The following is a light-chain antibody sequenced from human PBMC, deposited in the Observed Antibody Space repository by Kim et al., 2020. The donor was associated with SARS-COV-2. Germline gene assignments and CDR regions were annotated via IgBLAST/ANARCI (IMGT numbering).Light chain of an antibody. CDR2: GAS. V-gene: IGKV3-20*01. Sequence: SPGERATLSCRASHSVSSSSLAWYQQKPGQAPRLLIYGASSRATGIPDRFTGSGSGTDFTLTITRLEPEDFAVYCCQQYGDSPITFGQGTRLEIK. J-gene: IGKJ5*01. CDR1: HSVSSSS. CDR3: QQYGDSPIT.